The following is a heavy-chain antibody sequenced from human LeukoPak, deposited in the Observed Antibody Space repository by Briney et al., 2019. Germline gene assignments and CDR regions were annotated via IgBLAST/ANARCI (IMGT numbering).Heavy chain of an antibody. V-gene: IGHV4-59*01. D-gene: IGHD6-19*01. CDR2: IYYSGST. J-gene: IGHJ5*02. CDR3: ARGSSGWYNWFDP. Sequence: SETLFLTCTGSGGSISSYYWSWIRQPPGKGLEWIGYIYYSGSTNYNPSLKSRVTISVDTSKNQFSLKLSSVTAADTAVYYCARGSSGWYNWFDPWGQGTLVTVSS. CDR1: GGSISSYY.